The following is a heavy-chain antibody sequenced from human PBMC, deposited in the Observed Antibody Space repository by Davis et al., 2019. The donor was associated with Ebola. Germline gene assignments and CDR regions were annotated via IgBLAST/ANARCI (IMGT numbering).Heavy chain of an antibody. CDR1: GYTFTSYY. CDR2: INPSGGST. J-gene: IGHJ4*02. D-gene: IGHD6-6*01. V-gene: IGHV1-46*01. CDR3: AALGARLLGY. Sequence: ASVKVSCKASGYTFTSYYMRWVRQAPGQGLEWMGIINPSGGSTSYAQKSQGRVTMTRDTSTSTVYMELSSLRSEDTAVYYCAALGARLLGYWGQGTLVTVSS.